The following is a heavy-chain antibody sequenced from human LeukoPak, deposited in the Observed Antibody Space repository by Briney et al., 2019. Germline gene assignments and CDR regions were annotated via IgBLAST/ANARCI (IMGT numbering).Heavy chain of an antibody. CDR1: GGSISSSSYY. Sequence: PSETLSLTCTVSGGSISSSSYYWGWIRQPPGKGLEWIGSIYYSGSTYYNPSLKSRVTISVDTSKNQFSLKLSSVTAADTAAYYCARGGGGYSYGYEELDAFDIWGQGTMVTVSS. CDR3: ARGGGGYSYGYEELDAFDI. CDR2: IYYSGST. J-gene: IGHJ3*02. D-gene: IGHD5-18*01. V-gene: IGHV4-39*01.